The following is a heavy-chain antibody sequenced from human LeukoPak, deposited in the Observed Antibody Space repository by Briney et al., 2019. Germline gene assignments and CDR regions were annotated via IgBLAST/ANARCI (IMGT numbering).Heavy chain of an antibody. Sequence: AGGSLRLSCAASGFTFSSYAMHWVRQAPGKGLEWVAVISYDGSNKYYADSVKGRFTISRDNSKNTLYLQMNSLRAEDTAVYYCAKWFGELSGPDYWGQGTLVTVSS. CDR3: AKWFGELSGPDY. J-gene: IGHJ4*02. CDR2: ISYDGSNK. D-gene: IGHD3-10*01. CDR1: GFTFSSYA. V-gene: IGHV3-30-3*02.